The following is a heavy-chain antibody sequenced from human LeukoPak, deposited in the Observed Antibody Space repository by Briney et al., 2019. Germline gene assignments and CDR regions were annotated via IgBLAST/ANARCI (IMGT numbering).Heavy chain of an antibody. V-gene: IGHV3-48*02. Sequence: GGSLRLSCAASGFTFSSYSMNWVRQAPGKGLEWVSYISSSSSTIYYADSVKGRFTISRDNAKNSLYLQMNSLRDEDTAVYYCARDPGYYYDSSGYYYPYWGQGTLVTVSS. D-gene: IGHD3-22*01. CDR3: ARDPGYYYDSSGYYYPY. CDR1: GFTFSSYS. CDR2: ISSSSSTI. J-gene: IGHJ4*02.